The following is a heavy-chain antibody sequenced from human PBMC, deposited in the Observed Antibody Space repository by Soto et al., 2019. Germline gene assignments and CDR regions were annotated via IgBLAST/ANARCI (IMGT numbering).Heavy chain of an antibody. CDR1: GFTFSHYA. V-gene: IGHV3-23*01. J-gene: IGHJ4*02. Sequence: EVQLLESGGGLVQPRGSLRLSCAASGFTFSHYAMSWVRQAPGKGLEWVSTISGSDGSTYYADSVKGRFTISRDNSKNTLYLQMNSLRAEDTAVYYCAKKFPYGSGAYLYYFDYWGQGTLVTVSS. CDR2: ISGSDGST. CDR3: AKKFPYGSGAYLYYFDY. D-gene: IGHD3-10*01.